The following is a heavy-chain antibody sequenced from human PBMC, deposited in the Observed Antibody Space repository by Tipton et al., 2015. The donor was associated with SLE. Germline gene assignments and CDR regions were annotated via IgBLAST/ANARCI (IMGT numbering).Heavy chain of an antibody. V-gene: IGHV4-39*07. CDR1: GGSISSGDYY. J-gene: IGHJ6*03. Sequence: TLSLTCTVSGGSISSGDYYWSWIRQPPGKGLEWIGEINHSGSTNYNPSLKSRVTISVDTSKNQFSLKLSSVTAADTAVYYCARVGSSWYNYYYYMDVWGKGTTVTVSS. D-gene: IGHD6-13*01. CDR2: INHSGST. CDR3: ARVGSSWYNYYYYMDV.